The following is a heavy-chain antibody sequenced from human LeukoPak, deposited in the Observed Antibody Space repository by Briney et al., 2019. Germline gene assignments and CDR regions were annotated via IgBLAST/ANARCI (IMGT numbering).Heavy chain of an antibody. D-gene: IGHD5-18*01. CDR3: AKVLDSIQLWLGGIDSFDY. CDR1: GFTFSSYA. V-gene: IGHV3-23*01. CDR2: ISGSGGST. Sequence: GGSMRLSCAASGFTFSSYAMSWVRQAPGKGLEWVSAISGSGGSTYYADSVKGRFTISRDNSKNTLYLQMNSLRAEDTAVYYCAKVLDSIQLWLGGIDSFDYWGQGTLVTVSS. J-gene: IGHJ4*02.